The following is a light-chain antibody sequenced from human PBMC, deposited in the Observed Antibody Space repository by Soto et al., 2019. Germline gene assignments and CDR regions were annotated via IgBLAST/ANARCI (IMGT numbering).Light chain of an antibody. CDR3: QQYGSSPWT. CDR2: GAS. J-gene: IGKJ1*01. Sequence: IVLTQSPAPLSFSPGERATLSCSGSQSVSSSYLAWYQQKPGQAPRLLIYGASSRATGIPDRFSGSGSGTDFTLTISRLEPEDFAVYYCQQYGSSPWTVGQGTKVDIK. CDR1: QSVSSSY. V-gene: IGKV3-20*01.